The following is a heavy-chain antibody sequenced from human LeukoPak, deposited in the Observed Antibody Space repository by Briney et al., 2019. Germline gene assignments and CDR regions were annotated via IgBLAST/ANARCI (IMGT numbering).Heavy chain of an antibody. J-gene: IGHJ4*02. Sequence: PGGSLRLSCAASGFTFSSYGMHWVRQAPGKGLEWEAFIRHDGSNKYYADSVKGRFTISRDNSKNTLYLQMNSLRAEDTAVYYCAKDPNRGGLSNYGYEWSYWGQGTLVTVSS. CDR3: AKDPNRGGLSNYGYEWSY. V-gene: IGHV3-30*02. CDR1: GFTFSSYG. D-gene: IGHD5-18*01. CDR2: IRHDGSNK.